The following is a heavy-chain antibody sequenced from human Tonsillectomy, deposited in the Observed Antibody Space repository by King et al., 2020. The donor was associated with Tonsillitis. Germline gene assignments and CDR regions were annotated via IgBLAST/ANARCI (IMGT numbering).Heavy chain of an antibody. J-gene: IGHJ3*02. V-gene: IGHV4-59*01. Sequence: VQLQESGPGLVKPSETLSLTCTISGGSISSYYWSWIRPPPGKGMEWIGHIYHSGNTNYNPSLKNRVTIPVDTSKNQFSLRLRSVTAADTALYYCAGGEPHSGLDIDIWGQGTMVTVSS. CDR3: AGGEPHSGLDIDI. CDR1: GGSISSYY. CDR2: IYHSGNT. D-gene: IGHD5-12*01.